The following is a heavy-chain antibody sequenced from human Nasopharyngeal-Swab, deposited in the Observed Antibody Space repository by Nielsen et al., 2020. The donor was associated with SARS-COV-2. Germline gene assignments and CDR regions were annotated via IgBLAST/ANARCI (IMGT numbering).Heavy chain of an antibody. D-gene: IGHD3-3*01. J-gene: IGHJ6*02. CDR1: GFIFSNYN. CDR3: ARGTVFGVANGMDV. CDR2: IGRYGTDI. Sequence: GSLRLSCAASGFIFSNYNMKWVRQAPGKGLEWVSSIGRYGTDIFHADSVKGRFSVFRDAANKSIYLQMRSLRAEDTAVYYCARGTVFGVANGMDVWGQGTTVTVSS. V-gene: IGHV3-21*01.